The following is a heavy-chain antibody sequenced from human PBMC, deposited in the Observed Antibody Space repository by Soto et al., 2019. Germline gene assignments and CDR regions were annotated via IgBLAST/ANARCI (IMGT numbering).Heavy chain of an antibody. D-gene: IGHD5-12*01. CDR1: GGTFRSFV. Sequence: VQLVQSGAEVKKPGSSVKVSCKVSGGTFRSFVIDWVRQAPGQRLEWLGGIIPIFGTTNYAEKFRGRVSMTADESTSTAYMELSSLTSDDTAVYFCARPRGGYEQTNVFDPWGQGTLVTVSS. J-gene: IGHJ5*02. V-gene: IGHV1-69*01. CDR3: ARPRGGYEQTNVFDP. CDR2: IIPIFGTT.